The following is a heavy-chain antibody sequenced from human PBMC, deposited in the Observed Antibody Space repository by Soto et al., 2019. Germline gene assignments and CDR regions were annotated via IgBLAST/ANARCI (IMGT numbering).Heavy chain of an antibody. CDR1: GFTFSSYA. CDR2: ISGSGGST. J-gene: IGHJ4*02. Sequence: EVQLLESGGGLVQPGGSLRLSCAASGFTFSSYAMSWVRQAPGKGLEGVSAISGSGGSTYYADSVKGRFTISRDNSKNTLYLQMNSLRAEDTAVYYCAKAPRRGYSYGYFVYWGQGTLVTVSS. CDR3: AKAPRRGYSYGYFVY. V-gene: IGHV3-23*01. D-gene: IGHD5-18*01.